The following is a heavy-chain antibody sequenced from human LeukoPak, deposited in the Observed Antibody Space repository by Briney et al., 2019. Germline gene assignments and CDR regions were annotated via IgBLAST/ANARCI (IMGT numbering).Heavy chain of an antibody. Sequence: SETLSLTCTVSGGSISSYYWSWIRQPPGKGPEWIGYIYYSGSTNYNPSLKSRVTISVDTSKNQFSLKLSSVTAADTAVYYCARQALLWFGELFTWFDPWGQGTLVTVSS. J-gene: IGHJ5*02. CDR3: ARQALLWFGELFTWFDP. D-gene: IGHD3-10*01. CDR2: IYYSGST. CDR1: GGSISSYY. V-gene: IGHV4-59*08.